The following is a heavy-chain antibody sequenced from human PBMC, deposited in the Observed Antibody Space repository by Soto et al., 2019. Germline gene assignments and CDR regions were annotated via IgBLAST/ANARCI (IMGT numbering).Heavy chain of an antibody. CDR2: VYHSGKT. D-gene: IGHD6-25*01. Sequence: SETLSLTCAVSGYSMRSGDYWGWIRQPPGEGLEWIGNVYHSGKTYYNPSLKSRVSVSLDTSKNQFSLNLTSVTAADTAMYYCAREAATHFDNWGQGLLV. CDR3: AREAATHFDN. V-gene: IGHV4-38-2*02. CDR1: GYSMRSGDY. J-gene: IGHJ4*02.